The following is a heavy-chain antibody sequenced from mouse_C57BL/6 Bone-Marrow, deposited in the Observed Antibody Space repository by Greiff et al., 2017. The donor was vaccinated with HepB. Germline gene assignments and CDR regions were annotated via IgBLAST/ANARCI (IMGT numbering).Heavy chain of an antibody. Sequence: QVQLQQPGAELVKPGASVKLSCKASGYTFTSYWMQWVKQRPGQGLEWIGEIDPSDSYTNYNQKFKGKATLTVDTSSSTAYMQLSSLTSEDSAVYYCARSRGSSDYYAMDYWGQGTSVTVSS. CDR3: ARSRGSSDYYAMDY. CDR1: GYTFTSYW. D-gene: IGHD3-2*02. CDR2: IDPSDSYT. J-gene: IGHJ4*01. V-gene: IGHV1-50*01.